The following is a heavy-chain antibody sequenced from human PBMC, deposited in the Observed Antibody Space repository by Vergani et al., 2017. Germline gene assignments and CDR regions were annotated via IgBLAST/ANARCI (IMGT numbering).Heavy chain of an antibody. Sequence: EVQLLESGGSLKQPGRSVRLSCVASGFTFTTYAMHWVRQAPGKGLEWVSALTGGGGSTYYADSFKGRFIISRDNSTDTLYLQMNSLRPEDTATYYCVKDSSSEGSFFDSWGQGTLVTVSS. CDR3: VKDSSSEGSFFDS. J-gene: IGHJ4*02. CDR2: LTGGGGST. V-gene: IGHV3-23*01. CDR1: GFTFTTYA. D-gene: IGHD6-6*01.